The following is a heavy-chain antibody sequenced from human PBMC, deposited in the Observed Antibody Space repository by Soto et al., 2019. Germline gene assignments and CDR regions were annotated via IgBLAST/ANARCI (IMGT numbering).Heavy chain of an antibody. CDR1: GGTFSSYA. CDR3: ARDIYGDYERLRYYYVMDV. V-gene: IGHV1-69*01. CDR2: IIPIFGTA. Sequence: QVQLVQSGAEVKKPGSSVKVSCKASGGTFSSYAISWVRQAPGQGLEWMGGIIPIFGTANYAQKFQGRVTITADESTSTAYMELSSLRSEDTAVYCCARDIYGDYERLRYYYVMDVWGQGTTVTVSS. J-gene: IGHJ6*02. D-gene: IGHD4-17*01.